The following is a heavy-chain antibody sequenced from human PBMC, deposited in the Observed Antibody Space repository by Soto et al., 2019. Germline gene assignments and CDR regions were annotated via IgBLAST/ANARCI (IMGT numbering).Heavy chain of an antibody. J-gene: IGHJ6*02. Sequence: GGSLRLSCTASGFTFSIYAMHWVRQAPGKGLDWVSIISFDGKKIDYAGSVRGRFTISRDNSQNTLYLQMDSLTTEDTAVYYCARRDFYCRGRNCFSGDYAMDVWGQGTTVTGSS. V-gene: IGHV3-30*04. CDR3: ARRDFYCRGRNCFSGDYAMDV. D-gene: IGHD2-15*01. CDR1: GFTFSIYA. CDR2: ISFDGKKI.